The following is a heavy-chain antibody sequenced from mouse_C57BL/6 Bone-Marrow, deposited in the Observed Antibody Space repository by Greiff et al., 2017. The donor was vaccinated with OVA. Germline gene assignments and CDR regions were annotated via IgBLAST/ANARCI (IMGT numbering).Heavy chain of an antibody. J-gene: IGHJ4*01. V-gene: IGHV2-2*01. CDR1: GFSLTSYG. D-gene: IGHD1-1*01. CDR3: ARNRDYGSSLYAMDY. Sequence: QVQLQQSGPGLVQPSQSLSITCTVSGFSLTSYGVHWVRQSPGKGLEWLGVIWSGGSTDYNAAFISRLSISKDNSKSQVFFKMNSLQADDTAIYYCARNRDYGSSLYAMDYWGQGTSVTVS. CDR2: IWSGGST.